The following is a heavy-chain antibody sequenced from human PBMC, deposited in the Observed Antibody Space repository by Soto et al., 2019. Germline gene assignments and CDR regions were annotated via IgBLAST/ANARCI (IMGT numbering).Heavy chain of an antibody. Sequence: VASVKVSCKASGGTFSSYAISWVRQAPGQGLEWMGGIIPIFGTANYAQKFQGRVTITADKSTSTAYMELSSLRSEDTAVYYCARGRAVAYYYYYGMDVWGQGTTVTVSS. CDR1: GGTFSSYA. J-gene: IGHJ6*02. CDR2: IIPIFGTA. D-gene: IGHD2-15*01. V-gene: IGHV1-69*06. CDR3: ARGRAVAYYYYYGMDV.